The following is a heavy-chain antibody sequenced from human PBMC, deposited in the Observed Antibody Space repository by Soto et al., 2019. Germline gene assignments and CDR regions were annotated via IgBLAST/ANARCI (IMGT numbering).Heavy chain of an antibody. CDR2: IIPIFGTA. Sequence: SVKVSCKASGGTFSSYAISWVRQAPGQGLEWMGGIIPIFGTANYAQKFQGRVTITADESTSTAYMELNSLRSEDTAVYYCARGRPTYYDFWSGPYDAFDIWGQGTMVTVSS. CDR3: ARGRPTYYDFWSGPYDAFDI. CDR1: GGTFSSYA. J-gene: IGHJ3*02. D-gene: IGHD3-3*01. V-gene: IGHV1-69*13.